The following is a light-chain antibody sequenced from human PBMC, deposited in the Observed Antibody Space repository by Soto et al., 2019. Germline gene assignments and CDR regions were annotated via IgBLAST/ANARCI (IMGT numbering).Light chain of an antibody. CDR1: RSVDSQ. CDR3: QQRGNWPPLT. J-gene: IGKJ4*01. CDR2: EAS. V-gene: IGKV3-11*01. Sequence: EVVLTQSQATLSLSPGETATLSCRASRSVDSQLAWYQHKPGQAPRLLIFEASTRATGVPARFSGSGSGTHFTLTINSLEPEYFAVYYCQQRGNWPPLTFGGGTTVEI.